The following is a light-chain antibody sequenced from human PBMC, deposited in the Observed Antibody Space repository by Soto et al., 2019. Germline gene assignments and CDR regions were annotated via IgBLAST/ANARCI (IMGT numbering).Light chain of an antibody. V-gene: IGKV1-5*01. CDR1: QNIRSR. J-gene: IGKJ1*01. Sequence: DFPRTRCPSPLSASVGHTVTTTGRASQNIRSRLAWFQQKPGKAPKLLIYDASSLESGVPQRFSGSGSGTEFTLTISSLQPDDFATYYCQQYSFYWTFGQGTKVDIK. CDR3: QQYSFYWT. CDR2: DAS.